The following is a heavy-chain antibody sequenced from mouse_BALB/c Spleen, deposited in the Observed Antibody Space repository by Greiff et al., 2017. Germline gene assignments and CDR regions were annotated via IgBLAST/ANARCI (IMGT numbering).Heavy chain of an antibody. D-gene: IGHD1-1*01. J-gene: IGHJ4*01. CDR3: ARREITTVVSQGYYAMDY. Sequence: EVKLVESGGGLVQPGGSRKLSCAASGFTFSSFGMHWVRQAPEKGLEWVAYISSGSSTIYYADTVKGRFTISRDNPKNTLFLQMTSLRSEDTAMYYCARREITTVVSQGYYAMDYWGQGTSVTVSS. CDR1: GFTFSSFG. CDR2: ISSGSSTI. V-gene: IGHV5-17*02.